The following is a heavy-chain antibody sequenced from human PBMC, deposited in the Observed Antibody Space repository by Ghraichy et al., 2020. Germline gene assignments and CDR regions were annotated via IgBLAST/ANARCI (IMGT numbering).Heavy chain of an antibody. J-gene: IGHJ3*02. V-gene: IGHV3-23*01. D-gene: IGHD1-1*01. CDR1: GFTFSSYA. CDR2: VSSSGGST. CDR3: AKASNAHGNEDGFDI. Sequence: GGSLRLSCAASGFTFSSYAMTWVRQAPGKGLEWVSLVSSSGGSTYYADSVKGRFTISRDNSKNTLFLQMNSLSAEATAVYYCAKASNAHGNEDGFDIWGQGTMVNVSA.